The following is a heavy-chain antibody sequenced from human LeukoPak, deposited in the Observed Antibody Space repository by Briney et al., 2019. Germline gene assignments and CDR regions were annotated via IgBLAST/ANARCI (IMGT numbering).Heavy chain of an antibody. V-gene: IGHV1-2*02. CDR2: INPNSGGT. CDR1: GYTFTGYY. J-gene: IGHJ3*02. CDR3: ARDGGNIVVVPAAEADAFDI. D-gene: IGHD2-2*01. Sequence: ASVKVSCKASGYTFTGYYMHWVRQAPGQGPEWMGWINPNSGGTNYAQKLQGRVTMTTDTSTSTAYMELRSLRSDDTAVYYCARDGGNIVVVPAAEADAFDIWGQGTMVTVSS.